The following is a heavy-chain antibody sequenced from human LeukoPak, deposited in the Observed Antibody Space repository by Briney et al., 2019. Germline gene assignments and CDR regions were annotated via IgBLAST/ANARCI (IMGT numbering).Heavy chain of an antibody. CDR2: INSDGSST. J-gene: IGHJ4*02. Sequence: GGSLRLSCAASGFTFSTYWMRWVRQAPGKGLVWVSRINSDGSSTNYADSVKGRFTISRDNAKNTLYLRMNSLRAEDTAVYYCVRVRRDGHFDYWGQGTLVTVSS. CDR3: VRVRRDGHFDY. CDR1: GFTFSTYW. D-gene: IGHD5-24*01. V-gene: IGHV3-74*01.